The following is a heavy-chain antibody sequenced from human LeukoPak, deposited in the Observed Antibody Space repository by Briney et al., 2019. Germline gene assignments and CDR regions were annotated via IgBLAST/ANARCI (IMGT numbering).Heavy chain of an antibody. CDR3: AASEGKYASGWYASYYFDS. CDR2: VYYGGTT. V-gene: IGHV4-39*01. D-gene: IGHD6-19*01. J-gene: IGHJ4*02. CDR1: GDSISNTNYY. Sequence: PSETLSLTCTVSGDSISNTNYYWDWVRQPPGKGLEWIGNVYYGGTTYYTPSLKSRVTISVDSSKNQFSLNLRSVTAADTGVYYCAASEGKYASGWYASYYFDSWGRGTLVAVST.